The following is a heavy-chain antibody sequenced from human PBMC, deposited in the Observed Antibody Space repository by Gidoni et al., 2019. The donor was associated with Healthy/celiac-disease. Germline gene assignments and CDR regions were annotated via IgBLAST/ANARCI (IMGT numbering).Heavy chain of an antibody. CDR1: RCTLTELS. Sequence: QVQLVPSGAEVQKPGASVKVSCKGSRCTLTELSMHWVRQAPGKGLEWMGGFDPEDGETIYAQKFQGRVTMTEDTSTDTAYMELSSLRSEDTAVYYCATDLRKGAFDIWGQGTMVTVSS. V-gene: IGHV1-24*01. D-gene: IGHD4-17*01. CDR3: ATDLRKGAFDI. J-gene: IGHJ3*02. CDR2: FDPEDGET.